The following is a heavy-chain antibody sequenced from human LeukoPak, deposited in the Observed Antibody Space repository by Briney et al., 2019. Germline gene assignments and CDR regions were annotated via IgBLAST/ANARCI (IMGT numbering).Heavy chain of an antibody. CDR3: ARDSGYYDSSGPLDY. V-gene: IGHV1-69*06. J-gene: IGHJ4*02. Sequence: SVKVSCKASVGTFSSYAISWVRQAPGQGLEWMGRIIPIFGTANYAQKFQGRVTITADKSTSTAYMELSSLRSEDTAVYYCARDSGYYDSSGPLDYWGQGTLVTISS. D-gene: IGHD3-22*01. CDR2: IIPIFGTA. CDR1: VGTFSSYA.